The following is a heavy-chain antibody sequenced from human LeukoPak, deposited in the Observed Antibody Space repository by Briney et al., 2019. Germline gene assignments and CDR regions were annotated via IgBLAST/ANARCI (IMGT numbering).Heavy chain of an antibody. D-gene: IGHD6-13*01. Sequence: SQTLSLTCAISGDSVSSNSAAWNWIGQSPSRGLEWLGRTYYRSKWYNDYATSVKSRITINPATSKNQFSLQMSSVTPEDTAVYYCAREYILSWQHLVGVFDYWGQGTPVTVSS. CDR3: AREYILSWQHLVGVFDY. J-gene: IGHJ4*02. V-gene: IGHV6-1*01. CDR2: TYYRSKWYN. CDR1: GDSVSSNSAA.